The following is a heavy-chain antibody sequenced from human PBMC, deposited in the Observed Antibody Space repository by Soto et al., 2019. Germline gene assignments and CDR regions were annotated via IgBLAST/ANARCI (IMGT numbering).Heavy chain of an antibody. V-gene: IGHV4-31*03. J-gene: IGHJ6*03. CDR3: ARGIRRPNHYMAV. Sequence: QVQLQESGPGLVKPSQTLSLTCIVSGDSISRGGYFWTWIRQHPGKGLEWIGYIYDSGSAFYNPPLKSRVTMSVDTSNNQFSLNLRSVTAADTAVFYCARGIRRPNHYMAVWGKGTAVAVSS. D-gene: IGHD1-1*01. CDR2: IYDSGSA. CDR1: GDSISRGGYF.